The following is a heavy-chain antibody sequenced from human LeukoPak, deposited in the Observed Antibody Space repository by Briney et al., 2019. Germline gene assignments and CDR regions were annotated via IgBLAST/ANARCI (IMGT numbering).Heavy chain of an antibody. CDR2: INLDGSST. V-gene: IGHV3-74*01. CDR1: GFTFRSYW. J-gene: IGHJ4*02. CDR3: ARVGGYCSGGSCYSFDY. Sequence: GGSLRLSCAASGFTFRSYWMHWVRQAPGKGLVCVSRINLDGSSTTYADSVKGWFTIARDNAKNTLFLQMNSLRAEDTAVYYCARVGGYCSGGSCYSFDYWGQGALVTVSS. D-gene: IGHD2-15*01.